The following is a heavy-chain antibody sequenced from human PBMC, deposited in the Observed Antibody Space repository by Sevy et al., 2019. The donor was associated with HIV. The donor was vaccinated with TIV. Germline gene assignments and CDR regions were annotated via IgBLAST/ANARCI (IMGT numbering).Heavy chain of an antibody. V-gene: IGHV3-11*06. D-gene: IGHD3-22*01. Sequence: GGSLRLSCAATGFSLNDYYMTWIRQAPGKGLEWVSYTSGDSGHTNYAESVKGRFTISRDNTKNFVYLQMDGLRAEDTATYYCARDGNSGYYFNYYYYGMDVWGQGTTVTVSS. CDR2: TSGDSGHT. J-gene: IGHJ6*02. CDR1: GFSLNDYY. CDR3: ARDGNSGYYFNYYYYGMDV.